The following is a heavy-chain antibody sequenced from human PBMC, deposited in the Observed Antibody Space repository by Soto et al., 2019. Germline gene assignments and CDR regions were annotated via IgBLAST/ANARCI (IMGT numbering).Heavy chain of an antibody. J-gene: IGHJ2*01. CDR1: GGSISSGGYY. CDR2: IYYSGST. Sequence: QVQLQESGPGLVKPSQTLSLTCTVSGGSISSGGYYWSWIRQHPGKGLEWIGYIYYSGSTYYNPSHKSRVTISEDKSKNQFSLKLSSVTAADTAVYYCARRTRPNCYFDLCGRGTLVNVSS. V-gene: IGHV4-31*03. CDR3: ARRTRPNCYFDL.